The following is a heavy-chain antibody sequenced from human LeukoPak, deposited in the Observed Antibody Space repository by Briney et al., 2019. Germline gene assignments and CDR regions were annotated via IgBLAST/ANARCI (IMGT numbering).Heavy chain of an antibody. CDR1: GFTFSDYY. CDR2: ISSSGSTI. Sequence: GGSLRLSCAASGFTFSDYYMSWIRQAPGKGLEWVSYISSSGSTIYYADSVKGRFTISRDNAKNSLYLQMNSLRAEDTAVYYYARDRYDFWSGDPPVWGKGTTVTVSS. D-gene: IGHD3-3*01. V-gene: IGHV3-11*01. CDR3: ARDRYDFWSGDPPV. J-gene: IGHJ6*04.